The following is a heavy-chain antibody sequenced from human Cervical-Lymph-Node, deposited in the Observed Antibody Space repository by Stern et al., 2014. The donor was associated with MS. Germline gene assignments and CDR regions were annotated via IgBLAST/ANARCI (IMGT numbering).Heavy chain of an antibody. CDR1: GGSISSLSYF. D-gene: IGHD3-22*01. CDR3: ARQSPSSGYHMTYYYYGMDL. Sequence: QVQLQESGPGLVRPSETLSLTCSVSGGSISSLSYFWGWIRQPPGKGLEWIGYIHYSGSTTYNPSLQGRVTISVETSKNLFSLALSSVTAADTAVYYCARQSPSSGYHMTYYYYGMDLWGQGTTVTVS. J-gene: IGHJ6*02. CDR2: IHYSGST. V-gene: IGHV4-39*01.